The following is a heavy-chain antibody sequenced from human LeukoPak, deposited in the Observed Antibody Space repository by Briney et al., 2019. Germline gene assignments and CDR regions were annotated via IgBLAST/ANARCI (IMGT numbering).Heavy chain of an antibody. D-gene: IGHD2-2*01. V-gene: IGHV1-2*02. J-gene: IGHJ5*02. CDR1: GYTFTGYY. Sequence: ASVKVSCKASGYTFTGYYMHWVRQAPGQGLEWMGWINPNSGGTNYAQKFQGGVTMTRDTSISTAYMKLSRLRSDDTAVYYCARDAGSTSWLVWFDPWGQGTLVTVSS. CDR2: INPNSGGT. CDR3: ARDAGSTSWLVWFDP.